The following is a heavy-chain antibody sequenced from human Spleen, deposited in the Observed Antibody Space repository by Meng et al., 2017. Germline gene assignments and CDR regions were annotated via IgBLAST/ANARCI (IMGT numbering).Heavy chain of an antibody. CDR3: ARGPTTMAHDFNY. CDR2: INHSGST. CDR1: GGSFSDYY. J-gene: IGHJ4*02. Sequence: QGQVPESGPGLVKPSGPLSLTCVVSGGSFSDYYWSWIRQPPGKGLEWIGEINHSGSTNYNPSLESRATISVDTSQNNLSLKLSSVTAADSAVYYCARGPTTMAHDFNYWGQGTLVTVSS. D-gene: IGHD4-11*01. V-gene: IGHV4-34*01.